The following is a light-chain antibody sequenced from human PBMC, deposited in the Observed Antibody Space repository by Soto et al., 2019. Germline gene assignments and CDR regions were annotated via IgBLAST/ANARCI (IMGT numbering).Light chain of an antibody. CDR1: QTVSSY. CDR2: DAT. CDR3: QQYGSSGT. J-gene: IGKJ1*01. V-gene: IGKV3-11*01. Sequence: IRLSQSASTLSLTTGERATLSCRASQTVSSYLAWYQQRPGQAPRLLIYDATNRATGIPARFSASGSGTDFTPTISSLAPEDFAVYYCQQYGSSGTFGQGTKV.